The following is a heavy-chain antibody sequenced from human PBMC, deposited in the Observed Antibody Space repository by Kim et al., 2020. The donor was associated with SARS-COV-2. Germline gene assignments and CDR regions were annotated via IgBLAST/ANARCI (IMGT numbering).Heavy chain of an antibody. CDR3: AGGGDSSSCPYYYGMDV. J-gene: IGHJ6*02. V-gene: IGHV1-2*05. Sequence: ASVKVSCKASGYTFTGYYMHWVRQAPGQGLEWMGRINPNSGGTNYAQKFQGRVTMTRDASISIAYMELSRLRSDDTVVYYCAGGGDSSSCPYYYGMDVWGQGTTVTVSS. D-gene: IGHD6-13*01. CDR1: GYTFTGYY. CDR2: INPNSGGT.